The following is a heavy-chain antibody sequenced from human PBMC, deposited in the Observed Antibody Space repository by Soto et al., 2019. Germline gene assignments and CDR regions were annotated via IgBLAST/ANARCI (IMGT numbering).Heavy chain of an antibody. CDR1: GYTFTSYG. J-gene: IGHJ4*02. Sequence: QVPLVQSGAEVKXPGXSVKVSCKASGYTFTSYGIXXXXXXXXQGLGWMGWISAYNGNTNYAQKLQGRVTMTTDTPTXTAXXXLRXLXXXXXXXXXXXXXXXXTXMXWVQGTLVTVSS. V-gene: IGHV1-18*04. D-gene: IGHD5-18*01. CDR3: XXXXXXTXMX. CDR2: ISAYNGNT.